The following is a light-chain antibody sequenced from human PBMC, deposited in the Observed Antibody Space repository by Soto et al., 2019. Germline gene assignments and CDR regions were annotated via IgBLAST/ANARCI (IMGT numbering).Light chain of an antibody. V-gene: IGKV4-1*01. CDR2: WAS. CDR3: QHYYTPMYT. J-gene: IGKJ2*01. CDR1: QSLLHSSNNQNS. Sequence: DIVMTQSPDSLAVSLGERATVNCKSSQSLLHSSNNQNSLAWYQQKPGQPPKLLIYWASIRESGVPDRFSGSGSGTDFTLTISSLQAEDVAVYYCQHYYTPMYTFGQGTKLEIK.